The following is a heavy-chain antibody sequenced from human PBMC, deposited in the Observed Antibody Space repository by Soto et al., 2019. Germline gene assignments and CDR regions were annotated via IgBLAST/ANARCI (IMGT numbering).Heavy chain of an antibody. D-gene: IGHD3-3*01. CDR2: IYYSGST. J-gene: IGHJ5*02. CDR3: ARLFYDFWSGYNNWFDP. CDR1: GGSISIFY. V-gene: IGHV4-59*08. Sequence: SETLSLTCTVSGGSISIFYWSWIRQPPGKGLEWIGYIYYSGSTNYNPSLKSRVTISVDTSKNQFSLKLSSVTAADTAVYYCARLFYDFWSGYNNWFDPWGQGTLVTVSS.